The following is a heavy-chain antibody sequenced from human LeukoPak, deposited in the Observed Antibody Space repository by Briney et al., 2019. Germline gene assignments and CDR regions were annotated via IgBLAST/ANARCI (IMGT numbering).Heavy chain of an antibody. Sequence: ASVKVSCKASGYTFTGYYMHWVRQAPGQGLEWMGWINPNSGGTNYAQKFQGRVTMTRDMSISTAYMELSRLRSDDTAVYYCARDYDILTGYLHDAFDIRGQGTMVTVSS. CDR2: INPNSGGT. V-gene: IGHV1-2*02. J-gene: IGHJ3*02. CDR3: ARDYDILTGYLHDAFDI. D-gene: IGHD3-9*01. CDR1: GYTFTGYY.